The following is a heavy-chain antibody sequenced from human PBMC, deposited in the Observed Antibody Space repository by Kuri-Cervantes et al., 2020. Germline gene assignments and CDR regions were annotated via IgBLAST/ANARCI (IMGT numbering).Heavy chain of an antibody. CDR3: ARDQDYYGSGGWFDP. CDR2: IQSDGSKT. V-gene: IGHV3-33*05. CDR1: GLTFSQYG. Sequence: GESLKISCVVSGLTFSQYGMHWVRQAPGKGLEWLAGIQSDGSKTYYGDSVKGRVTISRDNAKNSLYLQMNSLRAEDTAVYYCARDQDYYGSGGWFDPWGQGTLVTVSS. J-gene: IGHJ5*02. D-gene: IGHD3-10*01.